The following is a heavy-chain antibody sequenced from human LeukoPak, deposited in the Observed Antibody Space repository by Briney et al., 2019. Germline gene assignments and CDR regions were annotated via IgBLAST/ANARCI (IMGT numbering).Heavy chain of an antibody. V-gene: IGHV4-39*07. D-gene: IGHD2-2*01. J-gene: IGHJ6*03. CDR1: DGSISSTSDS. CDR2: IHYSGTT. CDR3: ARERDGRSTYMDV. Sequence: KPSETLSLTCTVSDGSISSTSDSWGWIRQSPGRGVEWIGSIHYSGTTYYNPSLKSQVTISVDTSKNQFSLKLSSVTAADTAVYYCARERDGRSTYMDVWGKGTTVTVSS.